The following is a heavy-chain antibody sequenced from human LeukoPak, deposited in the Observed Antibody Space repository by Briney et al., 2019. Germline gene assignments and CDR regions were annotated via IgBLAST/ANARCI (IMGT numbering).Heavy chain of an antibody. CDR2: ISSSGSTI. V-gene: IGHV3-48*03. Sequence: PGGSLRLSCAASGFTFSSYEMNWVRQAPGKGLEWVSYISSSGSTIYYADSVKGRFTISRDNAKNSLYLQMNSLRAEDTAVYYCARDEDTMVRGVWYYYMDVWGKGTTVTVSS. CDR1: GFTFSSYE. CDR3: ARDEDTMVRGVWYYYMDV. D-gene: IGHD3-10*01. J-gene: IGHJ6*03.